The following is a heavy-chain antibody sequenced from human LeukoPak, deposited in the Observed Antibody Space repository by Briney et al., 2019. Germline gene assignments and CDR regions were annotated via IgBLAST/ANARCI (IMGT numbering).Heavy chain of an antibody. D-gene: IGHD3-10*01. CDR3: AKARGSGSYSHYFDY. Sequence: PGGSLRLSCAASGFTFDDYAMHWVRQAPGKGLEWVSGISWNSGSIGYADSVKGRFTISRDNAKNSLYLQMNSLRAEDTALYYCAKARGSGSYSHYFDYWGKGTLVTVSS. J-gene: IGHJ4*02. V-gene: IGHV3-9*01. CDR1: GFTFDDYA. CDR2: ISWNSGSI.